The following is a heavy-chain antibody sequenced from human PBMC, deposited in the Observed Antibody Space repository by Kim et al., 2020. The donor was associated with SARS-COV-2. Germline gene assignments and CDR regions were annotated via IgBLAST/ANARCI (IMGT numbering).Heavy chain of an antibody. CDR2: IGTAGDT. CDR3: ATGSEGGMDV. Sequence: GGSLRLSCAASGFTFSSYDMHWVRQATGKGLEWVSAIGTAGDTYYPGSVKGRCTISRENAKNSLYLQMNSRRAGDTAVYYCATGSEGGMDVWCLGTTVTVSS. V-gene: IGHV3-13*01. CDR1: GFTFSSYD. J-gene: IGHJ6*02.